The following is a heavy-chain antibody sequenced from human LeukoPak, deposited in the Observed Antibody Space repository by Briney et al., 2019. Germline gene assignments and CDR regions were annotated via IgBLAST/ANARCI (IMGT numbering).Heavy chain of an antibody. V-gene: IGHV3-21*01. CDR2: ISSSGSYI. Sequence: GGSLRLSCAASGFTFSTYSMNWVRQAPGKGLEWVSSISSSGSYIYYADSVEGRFAISRDSAKNSLYLQMSSLRAEDTAVYYCAKDRYSYAFEYSDSWGQGTLVTVSS. CDR3: AKDRYSYAFEYSDS. D-gene: IGHD5-18*01. CDR1: GFTFSTYS. J-gene: IGHJ4*02.